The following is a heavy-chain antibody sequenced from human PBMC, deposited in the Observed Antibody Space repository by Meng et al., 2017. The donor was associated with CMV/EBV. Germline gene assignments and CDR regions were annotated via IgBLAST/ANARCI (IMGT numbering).Heavy chain of an antibody. V-gene: IGHV3-7*01. CDR1: GFTFSSYW. J-gene: IGHJ4*02. CDR2: IKQDGSEK. D-gene: IGHD5-18*01. CDR3: ARDRGYSYSDY. Sequence: GGSLRLSCAASGFTFSSYWMSWVRQAPGKGLEWVANIKQDGSEKYYVDSVKGRFTISRDNAKNSLFLQMNSLRAEDTAVYYCARDRGYSYSDYWGQGTLVTVSS.